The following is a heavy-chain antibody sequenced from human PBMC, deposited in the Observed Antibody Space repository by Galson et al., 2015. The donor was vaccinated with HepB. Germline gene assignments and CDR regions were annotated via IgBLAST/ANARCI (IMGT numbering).Heavy chain of an antibody. Sequence: SVKVSCKASGYTFTNYGLTWVRQAPGQGLEWMGWISAYNGNTKYAQRLQGRVTMTTGTSTSTAYMELRSLRSDDTAVYYCARADYSDSSGYYPGGAYWGQGTLVTVSS. J-gene: IGHJ4*02. CDR1: GYTFTNYG. V-gene: IGHV1-18*04. CDR3: ARADYSDSSGYYPGGAY. D-gene: IGHD3-22*01. CDR2: ISAYNGNT.